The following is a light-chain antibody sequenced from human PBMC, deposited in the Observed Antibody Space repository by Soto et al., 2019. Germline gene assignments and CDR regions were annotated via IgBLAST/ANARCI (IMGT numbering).Light chain of an antibody. CDR3: QQYGGSPRT. CDR1: QSISNNF. J-gene: IGKJ5*01. V-gene: IGKV3-20*01. Sequence: EIVLTQSPGTLSLSPGERATLSCRADQSISNNFLAWYQQKTGQAPRLLMYGISTRATGIPDRFSGSGSGTDFTLTISRLEPEDFGVDYCQQYGGSPRTFGQGTLLEIK. CDR2: GIS.